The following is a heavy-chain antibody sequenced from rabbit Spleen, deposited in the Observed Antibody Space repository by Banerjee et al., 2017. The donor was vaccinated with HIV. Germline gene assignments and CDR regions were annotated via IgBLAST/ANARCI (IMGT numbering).Heavy chain of an antibody. D-gene: IGHD1-1*01. V-gene: IGHV1S45*01. J-gene: IGHJ4*01. Sequence: QEQLVESGGGLVQPEGSLQLFCTASGFSFSDKAVMCWVRQAPGKGLEWIACINVVTGRAVYASWAKGRFTFSKTSSTTVTLEMASLTAADTATYFCTRYGDGSAYYDDRLWGPGTLVTVS. CDR3: TRYGDGSAYYDDRL. CDR1: GFSFSDKAV. CDR2: INVVTGRA.